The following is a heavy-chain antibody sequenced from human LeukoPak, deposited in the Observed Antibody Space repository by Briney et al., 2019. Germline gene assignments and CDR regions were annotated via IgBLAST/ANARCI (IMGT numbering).Heavy chain of an antibody. V-gene: IGHV3-7*01. CDR1: GFTFSSYS. CDR3: ARVRALTRPFDY. J-gene: IGHJ4*02. D-gene: IGHD3-10*01. CDR2: IKQDGSEK. Sequence: GGSLRLSCAASGFTFSSYSMNWVRQAPGKGLEWVANIKQDGSEKYYVDSVKGRFTISRDNAKNSLYLQMNSLRAEDTAVYYCARVRALTRPFDYWGQGTLVTVSS.